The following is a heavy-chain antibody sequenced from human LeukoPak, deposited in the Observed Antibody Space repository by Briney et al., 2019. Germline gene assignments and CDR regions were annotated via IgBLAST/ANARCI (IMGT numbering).Heavy chain of an antibody. Sequence: GGSLRLSCVASGFTFSNYAMHWVRQAPGKGLEWVAVIAYDGRNKFYADSLKGRFSISRDNSMNTLYQQMNTLRTEDTAVYYCATQPCDSGSCYLGHWGQGTVVTLSS. V-gene: IGHV3-30-3*01. J-gene: IGHJ4*02. CDR3: ATQPCDSGSCYLGH. CDR1: GFTFSNYA. CDR2: IAYDGRNK. D-gene: IGHD2-15*01.